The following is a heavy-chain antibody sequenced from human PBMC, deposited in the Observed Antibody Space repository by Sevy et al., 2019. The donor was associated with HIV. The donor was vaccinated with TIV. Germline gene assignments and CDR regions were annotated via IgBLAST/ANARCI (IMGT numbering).Heavy chain of an antibody. V-gene: IGHV4-59*11. CDR1: GGSISTHY. J-gene: IGHJ3*02. CDR3: ARVGAWYYGSTGNAFDI. Sequence: SETLSLTCTVSGGSISTHYWSWIRQPPGKGLEWIGYIRYSGSTNNNPSLKSRVTISIDTSKNQFSLKLSSVTAADTAVYYCARVGAWYYGSTGNAFDIWGQGTMVTVSS. D-gene: IGHD3-10*01. CDR2: IRYSGST.